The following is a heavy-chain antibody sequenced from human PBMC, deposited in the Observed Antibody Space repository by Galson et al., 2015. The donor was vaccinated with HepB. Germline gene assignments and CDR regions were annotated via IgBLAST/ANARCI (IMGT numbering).Heavy chain of an antibody. D-gene: IGHD3-22*01. J-gene: IGHJ6*02. CDR3: ARNGIYCYDSSGLGRLGHYYYYYGMDV. Sequence: SVKVSCKASGYTFTGYYMHWVRQAPGQGLEWMGWINPNSGGTNYAQKFQGWVTMTRDTSISTAYMELSRLRSDDTAVYYCARNGIYCYDSSGLGRLGHYYYYYGMDVWGQGTTVTVSS. CDR1: GYTFTGYY. V-gene: IGHV1-2*04. CDR2: INPNSGGT.